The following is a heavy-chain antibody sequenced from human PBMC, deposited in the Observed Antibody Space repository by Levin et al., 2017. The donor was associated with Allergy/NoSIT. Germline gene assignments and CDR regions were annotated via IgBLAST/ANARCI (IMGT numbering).Heavy chain of an antibody. CDR1: GFTFSSYG. Sequence: GESLKISCAASGFTFSSYGMHWVRQAPGKGLEWVAVISYDGSNKYYADSVKGRFTISRDNSKNTLYLQMNSLRAEDTAVYYCGRGNRPENDYWGQGTLVTVSS. CDR2: ISYDGSNK. V-gene: IGHV3-30*03. D-gene: IGHD6-6*01. J-gene: IGHJ4*02. CDR3: GRGNRPENDY.